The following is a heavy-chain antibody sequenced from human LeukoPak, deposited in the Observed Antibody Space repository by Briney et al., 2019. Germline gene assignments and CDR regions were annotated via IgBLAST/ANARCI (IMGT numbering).Heavy chain of an antibody. V-gene: IGHV4-59*11. CDR1: GGSISSHY. J-gene: IGHJ3*02. Sequence: PSETLSLTCTISGGSISSHYWSWIRQPPGKGLEWIGYISYIGSTNYNPSLKSRVTISVDTSKNQFSLKLTSVTAADAAVYFCARDPTTVTKGLDIWGQGTMVIVSS. CDR3: ARDPTTVTKGLDI. D-gene: IGHD4-17*01. CDR2: ISYIGST.